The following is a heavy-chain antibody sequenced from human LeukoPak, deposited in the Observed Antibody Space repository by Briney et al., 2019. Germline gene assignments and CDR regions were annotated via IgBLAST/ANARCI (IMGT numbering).Heavy chain of an antibody. J-gene: IGHJ4*02. CDR2: IIPILGIA. CDR1: GGTFSSYA. V-gene: IGHV1-69*04. CDR3: ARAATYYYDISGYYYESYYFDY. D-gene: IGHD3-22*01. Sequence: SVKVSCKASGGTFSSYAISWVRQAPGQGLEWMGRIIPILGIANYAQKFQGRVTITADKSTSTAYMELSSLRSEDTAVYYCARAATYYYDISGYYYESYYFDYWGQGTLVTVFS.